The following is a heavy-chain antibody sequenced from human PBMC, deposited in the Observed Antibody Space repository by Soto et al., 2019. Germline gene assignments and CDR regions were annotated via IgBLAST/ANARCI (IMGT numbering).Heavy chain of an antibody. CDR3: ARVDRYYYYGMDV. J-gene: IGHJ6*02. Sequence: QVQLQESGPGLVKPSQTLSLTCTVSGGPIGSDGYYWSWIRQHPEKGLEWIGYIHYSGSTYYNPSLKGRSTIAVAMSKSQFSLRLASVTAADTAVYCCARVDRYYYYGMDVWGQGTTVAVCS. CDR2: IHYSGST. V-gene: IGHV4-31*03. CDR1: GGPIGSDGYY.